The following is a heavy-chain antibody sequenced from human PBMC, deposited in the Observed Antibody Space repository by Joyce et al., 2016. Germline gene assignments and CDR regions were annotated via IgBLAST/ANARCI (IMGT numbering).Heavy chain of an antibody. CDR3: AKESDITIFGVVPGGGMDV. CDR2: ISYNGNNK. V-gene: IGHV3-30*18. J-gene: IGHJ6*02. CDR1: GFLFDSYG. D-gene: IGHD3-3*01. Sequence: QVQLVESGGGVVQPGRSLRLSCAASGFLFDSYGSHGVRQAPGKGLEWGAVISYNGNNKYYADSVKGRFAISRDNSKNTFYLRMNSLRPEDTAVYYCAKESDITIFGVVPGGGMDVWGQGTTVTVSS.